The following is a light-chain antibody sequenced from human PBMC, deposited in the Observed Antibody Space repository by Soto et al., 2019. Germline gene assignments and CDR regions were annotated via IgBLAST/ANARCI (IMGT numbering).Light chain of an antibody. V-gene: IGKV3-20*01. CDR3: QQYGSSYWT. Sequence: EMVLTQSPGTLSLSPGERATLSCRASQSVSSSYLAWYQQKPGQAPRLLIYGASSRATGIPDRFSGSGSGTDFTITISRLEPEDFAVYYCQQYGSSYWTFGQGTKVEIK. CDR2: GAS. CDR1: QSVSSSY. J-gene: IGKJ1*01.